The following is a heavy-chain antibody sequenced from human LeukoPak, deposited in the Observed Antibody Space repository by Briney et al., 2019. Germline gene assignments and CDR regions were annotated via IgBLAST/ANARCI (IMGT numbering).Heavy chain of an antibody. V-gene: IGHV3-7*03. J-gene: IGHJ6*02. CDR3: ARGGGLDV. CDR2: IKQDGNEE. CDR1: GFTFSSHW. D-gene: IGHD3-16*01. Sequence: PGGSLRLSCAASGFTFSSHWMSWVRQAPGKGLEWVANIKQDGNEEYYVDSVKGRFTISRDNAKNSLYLQMSNLRAEDTAVYFCARGGGLDVWGQGATVTVSS.